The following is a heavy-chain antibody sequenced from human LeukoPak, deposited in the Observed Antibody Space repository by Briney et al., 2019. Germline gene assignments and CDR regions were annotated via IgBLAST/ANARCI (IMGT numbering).Heavy chain of an antibody. Sequence: SETPSLTCTVSGGSISSYYWSWIRQPPGKGLEWIGYIDYSGSTNYNPSLKSRVTISVDTSKNQFSLKLRSVTAADTAVYYCARHSLGYYYDSYFDYWGQGTLVTVSS. CDR1: GGSISSYY. CDR3: ARHSLGYYYDSYFDY. J-gene: IGHJ4*02. D-gene: IGHD3-22*01. CDR2: IDYSGST. V-gene: IGHV4-59*08.